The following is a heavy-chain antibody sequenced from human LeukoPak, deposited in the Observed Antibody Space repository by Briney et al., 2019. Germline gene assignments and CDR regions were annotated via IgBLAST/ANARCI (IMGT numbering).Heavy chain of an antibody. CDR1: GYTRTELS. D-gene: IGHD6-19*01. V-gene: IGHV1-24*01. CDR2: FDPEDGET. Sequence: GASVKVSCKVSGYTRTELSMHWVRQAPGKGLEWMGGFDPEDGETIYAQKFQGRVTMTEDTSTDTAYMELSSLRSEDTAVYYCATEQPVAGTGGDAFDYWGQGTLVTVSS. J-gene: IGHJ4*02. CDR3: ATEQPVAGTGGDAFDY.